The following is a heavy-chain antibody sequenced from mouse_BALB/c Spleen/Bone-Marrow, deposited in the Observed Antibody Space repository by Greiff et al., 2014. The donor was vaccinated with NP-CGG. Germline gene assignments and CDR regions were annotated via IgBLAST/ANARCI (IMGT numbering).Heavy chain of an antibody. Sequence: QVQLKDSGPGLVAPSQSLSITRTVSGFSLTNYGVHWVRQPPGKGLEWLGVIWADGSTNYNSALMSRLSISKDNSKSQVFFKMNSLQTDDTAMYYCARITTATGAMDYWGQGTSVTVSS. CDR1: GFSLTNYG. D-gene: IGHD1-2*01. V-gene: IGHV2-9*02. CDR3: ARITTATGAMDY. J-gene: IGHJ4*01. CDR2: IWADGST.